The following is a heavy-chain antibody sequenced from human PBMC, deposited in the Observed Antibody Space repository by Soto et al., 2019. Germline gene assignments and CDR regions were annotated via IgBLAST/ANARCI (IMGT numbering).Heavy chain of an antibody. D-gene: IGHD4-17*01. J-gene: IGHJ5*02. CDR1: VVSISSSSYY. CDR3: ARPSDYGDVGWFEP. CDR2: IYYSGST. V-gene: IGHV4-39*01. Sequence: PSETLSLTCTVSVVSISSSSYYCGWIRQPPWKGLEWIGSIYYSGSTYYNPSLKSRVTISVDTSKNQFSLKLSSVTAADTAVYYCARPSDYGDVGWFEPWGQGTLVTVSS.